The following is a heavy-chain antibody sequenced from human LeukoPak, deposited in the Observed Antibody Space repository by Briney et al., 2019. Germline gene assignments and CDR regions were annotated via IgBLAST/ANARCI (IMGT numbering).Heavy chain of an antibody. D-gene: IGHD3-22*01. V-gene: IGHV3-64D*06. Sequence: GVSLRLSCSASGFTFSSYAMHWVRQAPGKGLEYVSAISYNGGSTYYADSVKGRFTISRDNSKNTLYLQMSSLRAEDTAVYYCVKDDVYYYDSSGYYPTVWGQGTTVTVSS. CDR2: ISYNGGST. CDR3: VKDDVYYYDSSGYYPTV. CDR1: GFTFSSYA. J-gene: IGHJ6*02.